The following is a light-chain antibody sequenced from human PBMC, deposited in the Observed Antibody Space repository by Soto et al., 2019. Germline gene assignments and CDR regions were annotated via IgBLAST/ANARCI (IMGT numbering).Light chain of an antibody. CDR1: SSDVGRYNY. CDR3: TSYTSRTTWV. Sequence: QSALTQPASVSGSPGQSITISCTGTSSDVGRYNYVSWYQQHPGKAPKLMIYEVSNRPSGVSNRFSASKSGNTASLTISGLQAEDEADYYCTSYTSRTTWVFGGGTQLTVL. V-gene: IGLV2-14*01. J-gene: IGLJ3*02. CDR2: EVS.